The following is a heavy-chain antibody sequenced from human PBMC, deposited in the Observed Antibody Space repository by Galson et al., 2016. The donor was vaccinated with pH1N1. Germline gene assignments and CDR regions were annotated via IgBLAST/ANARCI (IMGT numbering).Heavy chain of an antibody. CDR3: ARAIAQGDSY. J-gene: IGHJ4*02. CDR1: GFSLSSFW. CDR2: INQDGSVK. V-gene: IGHV3-7*01. D-gene: IGHD2-21*01. Sequence: SLRLSCAASGFSLSSFWMTWVRQAPGKGLEWVANINQDGSVKYYVDSVKSRFTISRDSAKNSLYLQMDSLRAEDTAIYYCARAIAQGDSYWGQGTLVTVSS.